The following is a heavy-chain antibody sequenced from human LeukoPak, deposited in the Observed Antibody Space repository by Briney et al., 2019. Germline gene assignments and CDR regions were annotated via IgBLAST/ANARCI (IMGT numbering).Heavy chain of an antibody. CDR2: INPNSGGT. CDR3: ARSEPLVPAARNDY. V-gene: IGHV1-2*02. J-gene: IGHJ4*02. D-gene: IGHD2-2*01. CDR1: GYTFTGYY. Sequence: ASVKVSCKASGYTFTGYYMHWVRRAPGQGLEWMGWINPNSGGTNYAQKFQGRVTMTRDTSISTAYMELSRLRSDDTAVYYCARSEPLVPAARNDYWGQGTLVTVSS.